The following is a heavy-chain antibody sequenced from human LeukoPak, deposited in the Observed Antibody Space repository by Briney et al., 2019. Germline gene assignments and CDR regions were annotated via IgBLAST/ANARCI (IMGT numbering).Heavy chain of an antibody. CDR2: SKHGGNT. V-gene: IGHV4-34*01. Sequence: SETLSLTCTVYGDSFTDYYWSWIRQSPGTGLEWIAESKHGGNTNFSPSLKSRVTISLDTSTNQSSLNLSSVTAADTAVYYCARGSGRGLDYWGQGALVTVSS. CDR1: GDSFTDYY. CDR3: ARGSGRGLDY. J-gene: IGHJ4*02. D-gene: IGHD3-10*01.